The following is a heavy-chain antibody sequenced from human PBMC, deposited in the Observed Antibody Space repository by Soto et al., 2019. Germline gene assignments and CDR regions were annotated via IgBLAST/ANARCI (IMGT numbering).Heavy chain of an antibody. D-gene: IGHD3-22*01. J-gene: IGHJ2*01. V-gene: IGHV4-31*03. CDR2: IYYSGST. Sequence: QVQVQESGPGLVKPSQTLSLACTVSGGSISSGGYYWSWIRQHPGKGLEWIGYIYYSGSTYYNPSLKSRVTRSVDTSRNQFSLKLSTVTAADTAVYYCARGDDSSGSKLYSYFDLWGRGTLVTVSS. CDR1: GGSISSGGYY. CDR3: ARGDDSSGSKLYSYFDL.